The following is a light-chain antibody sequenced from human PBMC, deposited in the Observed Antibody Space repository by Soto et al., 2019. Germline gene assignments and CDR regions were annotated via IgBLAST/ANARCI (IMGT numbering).Light chain of an antibody. V-gene: IGKV1-5*03. CDR1: QSISSR. CDR2: KAS. Sequence: DIQMTQSPSTLSASVGDRVTITCRASQSISSRLAWYQQKPGKAPNLLIYKASNLESGVPSRFSGSGSGTEFTLTISSLQPDDFATYYCQQYNSYSRMFGQGTKVEI. J-gene: IGKJ1*01. CDR3: QQYNSYSRM.